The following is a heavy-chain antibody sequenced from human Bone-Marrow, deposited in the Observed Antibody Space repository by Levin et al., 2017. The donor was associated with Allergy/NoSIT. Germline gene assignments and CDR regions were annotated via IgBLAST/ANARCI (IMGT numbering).Heavy chain of an antibody. Sequence: GESLKISCAASGFTVSSHYISWVRQAPGKGLEWVSVIYSGGTTKYADSVQGRFTISRDNSKNTLYLQMNSLRPEDTAVYYCAKNGGWYGAGYFDYWGQGTRVTVSS. D-gene: IGHD6-19*01. CDR2: IYSGGTT. J-gene: IGHJ4*02. CDR1: GFTVSSHY. CDR3: AKNGGWYGAGYFDY. V-gene: IGHV3-66*02.